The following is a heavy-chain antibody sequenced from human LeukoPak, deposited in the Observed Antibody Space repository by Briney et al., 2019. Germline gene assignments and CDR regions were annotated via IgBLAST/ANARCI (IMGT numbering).Heavy chain of an antibody. D-gene: IGHD3-9*01. Sequence: GGSLRLSCAASGFTFSSYSMNWVRQVPGEGLEWVSSIDYDSSHIYYAASVRGRFTISTDNARNSVYLQMNSLRVEDTAVYYCARDPLRYLRVGHYDYWGQGTLVAVSS. V-gene: IGHV3-21*01. CDR3: ARDPLRYLRVGHYDY. J-gene: IGHJ4*02. CDR1: GFTFSSYS. CDR2: IDYDSSHI.